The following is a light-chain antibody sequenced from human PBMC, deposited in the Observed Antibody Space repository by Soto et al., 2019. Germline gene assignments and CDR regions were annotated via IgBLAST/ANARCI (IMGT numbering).Light chain of an antibody. Sequence: DIQMTQFPSSVSASVGDRVAITCRASQNISTCWNWYQHKSGTAPRLLIYITSPLHTEVPSRFSGTGSGTDFTLTITGLQPYDFATYFCQQSFRNPVSFGGGTNIEIK. J-gene: IGKJ4*01. CDR3: QQSFRNPVS. CDR2: ITS. CDR1: QNISTC. V-gene: IGKV1-39*01.